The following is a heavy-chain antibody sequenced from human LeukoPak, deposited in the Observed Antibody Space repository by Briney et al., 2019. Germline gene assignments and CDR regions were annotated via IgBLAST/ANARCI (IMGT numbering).Heavy chain of an antibody. Sequence: GGSLRLSCATSGFTFSSYGMHWVRQVPGKGLEWVAVISKDAKSNYHVDSVKGRFTISRDNSKNTLYLQMNSLRAEDTAVYYCASLYGSGSYSSDWFDPWGQGTLVTVSS. V-gene: IGHV3-30*03. CDR3: ASLYGSGSYSSDWFDP. CDR1: GFTFSSYG. CDR2: ISKDAKSN. J-gene: IGHJ5*02. D-gene: IGHD3-10*01.